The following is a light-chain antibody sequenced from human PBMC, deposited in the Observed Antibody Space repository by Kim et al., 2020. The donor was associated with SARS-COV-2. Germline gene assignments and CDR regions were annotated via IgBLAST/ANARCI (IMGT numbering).Light chain of an antibody. V-gene: IGLV2-8*01. J-gene: IGLJ1*01. Sequence: GQSSTLSSPGPSSDVGSYNYVSGYQQHPGKAPKVMIYEVTKRPSGVPDRFSGSKSGNTASLSVSGLQADDEAHYYCSSYAGSNNFVFGTGTKVTVL. CDR2: EVT. CDR3: SSYAGSNNFV. CDR1: SSDVGSYNY.